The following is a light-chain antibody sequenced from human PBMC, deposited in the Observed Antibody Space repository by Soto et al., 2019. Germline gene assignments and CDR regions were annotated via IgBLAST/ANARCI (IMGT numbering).Light chain of an antibody. Sequence: DIVMTQSPLSLSVTPGQPASISCRSSQSLLAGNGYNYLDWYLQKPGQSPQLLVYLGSNRASGVPDRFSGSVSGTDFTLKISRVEAEDVWVYYCMQALQTPLTFGGGTKVEIK. V-gene: IGKV2-28*01. CDR1: QSLLAGNGYNY. CDR3: MQALQTPLT. J-gene: IGKJ4*01. CDR2: LGS.